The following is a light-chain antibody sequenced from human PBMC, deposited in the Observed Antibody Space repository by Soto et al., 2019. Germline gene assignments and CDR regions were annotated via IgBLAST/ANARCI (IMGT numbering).Light chain of an antibody. V-gene: IGKV1-9*01. Sequence: DIPLTQSPSFLSASVGDRVTITCRASQGISSYLAWYQQKPGKAPKLLIYAASTLQSGVPSRFSGSGSGTEFTLTISSLQPEDFATYYCQQLNSYPSITFGQGTRLGLN. CDR1: QGISSY. CDR3: QQLNSYPSIT. CDR2: AAS. J-gene: IGKJ5*01.